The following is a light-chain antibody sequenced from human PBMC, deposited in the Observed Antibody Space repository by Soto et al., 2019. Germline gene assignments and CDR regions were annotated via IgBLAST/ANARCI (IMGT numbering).Light chain of an antibody. J-gene: IGKJ1*01. CDR3: QQCNTYSVT. CDR2: QAS. V-gene: IGKV1-5*03. CDR1: QSINTW. Sequence: DIQMTQSPSTLSASVGDRVTITCRASQSINTWLAWYQQKPGQAPKLLIYQASSLESGVPSRFSGSGSGTEFTLTISSLQPDDFATYYCQQCNTYSVTFGQGTKVEIK.